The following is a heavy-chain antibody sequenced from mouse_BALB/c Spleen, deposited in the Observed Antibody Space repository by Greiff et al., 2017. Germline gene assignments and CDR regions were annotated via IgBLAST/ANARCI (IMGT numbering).Heavy chain of an antibody. CDR1: GFDFSRYW. Sequence: EVKLQESGGGLVQPGGSLKLSCAASGFDFSRYWMSWVRQAPGKGLEWIGEINPDSSTINYTPSLKDKFIISRDNAKNTLYLQMSKVRSEDTALYYCARRLYYGNYGWYFDVWGAGTTVTVSS. CDR3: ARRLYYGNYGWYFDV. J-gene: IGHJ1*01. V-gene: IGHV4-1*02. D-gene: IGHD2-1*01. CDR2: INPDSSTI.